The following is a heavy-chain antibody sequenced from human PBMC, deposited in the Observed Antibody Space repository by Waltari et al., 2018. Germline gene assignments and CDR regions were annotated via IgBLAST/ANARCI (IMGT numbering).Heavy chain of an antibody. J-gene: IGHJ6*02. CDR2: INSDGSST. V-gene: IGHV3-74*01. CDR1: GFTFSRYW. Sequence: EEQLVESGGGLAQPGESLRLSCAASGFTFSRYWMDWFRQAPGRGLAWVSRINSDGSSTTYADSVKGRFTISRDNAKNTLYVQMNRLRAEDTAVYYCARVATKTYSSPVPGRPYYYGMDVWGQGTTVTVSS. D-gene: IGHD6-19*01. CDR3: ARVATKTYSSPVPGRPYYYGMDV.